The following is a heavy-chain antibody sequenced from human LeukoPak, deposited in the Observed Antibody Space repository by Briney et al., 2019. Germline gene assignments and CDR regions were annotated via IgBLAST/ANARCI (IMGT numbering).Heavy chain of an antibody. CDR3: ARGGDTPFDY. J-gene: IGHJ4*02. CDR1: GGSFSGYY. CDR2: INHSGST. D-gene: IGHD5-18*01. V-gene: IGHV4-34*01. Sequence: PSETLSLTCAVYGGSFSGYYWSWIRQPPGKGLEWIREINHSGSTNYNPSLKSRVTISVDTSKSQFSLKLSSVTAADTAVYYCARGGDTPFDYWGQGTLVTVSS.